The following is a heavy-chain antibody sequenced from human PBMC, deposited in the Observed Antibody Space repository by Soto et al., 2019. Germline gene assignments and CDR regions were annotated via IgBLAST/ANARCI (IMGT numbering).Heavy chain of an antibody. V-gene: IGHV1-18*01. Sequence: ASVKVSCKASGYTFTSYGISWVRQAPGQGLEWMGWISAYNGNTNYAQKLQGRVTMTTDTSTSTAYMELRSLRSDDTAVYYCARVRFVAARAPPNWFDPWGQGTLVTVSS. D-gene: IGHD3-10*01. CDR1: GYTFTSYG. CDR2: ISAYNGNT. CDR3: ARVRFVAARAPPNWFDP. J-gene: IGHJ5*02.